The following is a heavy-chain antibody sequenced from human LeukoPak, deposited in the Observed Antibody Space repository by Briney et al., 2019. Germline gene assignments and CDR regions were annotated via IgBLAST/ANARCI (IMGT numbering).Heavy chain of an antibody. CDR1: GGSISSYY. CDR3: ARDLPLAI. Sequence: SETLSLPCTVSGGSISSYYWSWIRQPPGKGLEWIGYIYYSGSTNYNPSLQSRVTISVDSSKNQFSLKLSSVTAADTAVYYCARDLPLAIWGQGTMVTVSS. J-gene: IGHJ3*02. CDR2: IYYSGST. V-gene: IGHV4-59*01. D-gene: IGHD5/OR15-5a*01.